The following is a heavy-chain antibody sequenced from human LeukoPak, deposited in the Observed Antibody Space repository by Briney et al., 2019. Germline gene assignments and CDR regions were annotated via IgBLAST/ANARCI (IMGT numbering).Heavy chain of an antibody. Sequence: GESLKISCEGSGYTFSTYWIAWVRQLPGKGREWMGVISLRDSRTTYSPPFQGQVTISADNSINIAYLQWGSLEASDTAIYYCARVARPDYGGDLGRRAFDIWGQGTMVVVSS. J-gene: IGHJ3*02. V-gene: IGHV5-51*01. CDR3: ARVARPDYGGDLGRRAFDI. D-gene: IGHD4-23*01. CDR2: ISLRDSRT. CDR1: GYTFSTYW.